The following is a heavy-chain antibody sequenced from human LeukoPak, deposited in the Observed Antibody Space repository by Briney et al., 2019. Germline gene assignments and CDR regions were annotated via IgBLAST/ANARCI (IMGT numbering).Heavy chain of an antibody. CDR3: ARHPTALVSYGFDS. D-gene: IGHD5-18*01. V-gene: IGHV4-59*08. Sequence: SSETLSLTCTVSGGSFSNYYWSWIRQPPGKGLEWIGYIYYSGSTNYNPSLKSRVTISVDTSKNQLSLNLSSVTAADTALYYCARHPTALVSYGFDSWGQGTLVTVSS. CDR1: GGSFSNYY. J-gene: IGHJ5*01. CDR2: IYYSGST.